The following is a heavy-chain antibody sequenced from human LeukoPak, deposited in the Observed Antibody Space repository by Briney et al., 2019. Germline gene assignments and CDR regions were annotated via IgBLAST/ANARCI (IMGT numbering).Heavy chain of an antibody. CDR2: IYSSGST. V-gene: IGHV4-59*01. J-gene: IGHJ3*02. CDR3: ARMGDYYDSSGYRHDAFDI. D-gene: IGHD3-22*01. CDR1: GGSISYYY. Sequence: SETLSLTCTVSGGSISYYYWNWIRQPPGKGLEWIGYIYSSGSTNYNPSLKSRVTVSLDTSKNQFSLKLSSVTAADTAVYYCARMGDYYDSSGYRHDAFDIWGQGTMVTVSS.